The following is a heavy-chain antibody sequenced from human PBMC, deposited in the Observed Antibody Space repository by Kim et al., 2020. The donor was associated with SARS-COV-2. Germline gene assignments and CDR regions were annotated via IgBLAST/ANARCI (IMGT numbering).Heavy chain of an antibody. CDR3: ARVWGSGGFDY. Sequence: TNYARQLQGRVTMTTDTSTSTAYMGLRSLRSDDTAVYYCARVWGSGGFDYWGQGTLVTVSS. J-gene: IGHJ4*02. D-gene: IGHD3-10*01. V-gene: IGHV1-18*01. CDR2: T.